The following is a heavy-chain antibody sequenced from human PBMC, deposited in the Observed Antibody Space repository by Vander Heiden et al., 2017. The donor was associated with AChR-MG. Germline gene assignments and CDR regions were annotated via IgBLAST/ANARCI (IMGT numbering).Heavy chain of an antibody. CDR1: GFTFSRYG. V-gene: IGHV3-48*02. Sequence: EVQLLGSGGGLVQPGGSLRLSCAASGFTFSRYGMNWVRQAPGKGLEWLSYISSSSTTTNYADSVKGRFTISRDNAQNSLYLQMNSLRDEDTAVYYCARGGTARPDYWGQGTLVTVSS. CDR2: ISSSSTTT. D-gene: IGHD6-6*01. J-gene: IGHJ4*02. CDR3: ARGGTARPDY.